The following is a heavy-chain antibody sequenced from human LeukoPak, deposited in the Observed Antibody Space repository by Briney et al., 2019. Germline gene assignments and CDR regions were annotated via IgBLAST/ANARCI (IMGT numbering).Heavy chain of an antibody. J-gene: IGHJ4*02. D-gene: IGHD3-3*01. CDR3: ARGRFDFLRPFDH. V-gene: IGHV1-69*05. Sequence: GASVKVSCEASGGSFSTYATSWVRQAPGQGLEWMGGIIPIFNRTSYAQDFQDRLVITTDTSTATAYMELNSLTSEDTAVYYCARGRFDFLRPFDHWGQGTPVTVSS. CDR1: GGSFSTYA. CDR2: IIPIFNRT.